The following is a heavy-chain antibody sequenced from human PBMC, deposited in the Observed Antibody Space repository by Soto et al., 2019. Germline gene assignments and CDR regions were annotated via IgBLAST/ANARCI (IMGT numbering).Heavy chain of an antibody. CDR1: GFNYRGEA. CDR3: VKDSPVSGKYQDLDY. V-gene: IGHV3-23*01. J-gene: IGHJ4*02. CDR2: LTPGGETT. Sequence: PGGSLRLSGAASGFNYRGEAMTWVRQAPAKGLEWISALTPGGETTYYINSAKGRFTIYRDNAKDTLFLQMNSLTDADTAIYYCVKDSPVSGKYQDLDYWGQGTLVPVSS. D-gene: IGHD1-26*01.